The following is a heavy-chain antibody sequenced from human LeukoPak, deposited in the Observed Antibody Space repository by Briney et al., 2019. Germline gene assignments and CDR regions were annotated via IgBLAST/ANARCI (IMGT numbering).Heavy chain of an antibody. CDR3: ARLPAATDI. CDR1: GGSISSSTYY. Sequence: SETLSLTCTVSGGSISSSTYYWGWIRQPPGKGLEWIASIYYSGSTYYNPSLKSRVTISVHTSKNQFSLKVSSVTAADTAVYYSARLPAATDIWGQGTMVTVSS. CDR2: IYYSGST. J-gene: IGHJ3*02. V-gene: IGHV4-39*01.